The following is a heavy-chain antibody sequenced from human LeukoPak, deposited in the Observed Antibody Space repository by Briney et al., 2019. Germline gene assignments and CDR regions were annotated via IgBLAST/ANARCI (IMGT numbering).Heavy chain of an antibody. Sequence: GASVKVSCKASGYTFTGYYMHWVRQAPGQGLEWMGWINPNSGGTNYAQKFQGRVTMTRDTSISTAYMELSRLRSDDTAVYYCARDLKDSSSWYMRSSSRPVDYWGQGTLVTVSS. J-gene: IGHJ4*02. CDR2: INPNSGGT. V-gene: IGHV1-2*02. CDR1: GYTFTGYY. D-gene: IGHD6-13*01. CDR3: ARDLKDSSSWYMRSSSRPVDY.